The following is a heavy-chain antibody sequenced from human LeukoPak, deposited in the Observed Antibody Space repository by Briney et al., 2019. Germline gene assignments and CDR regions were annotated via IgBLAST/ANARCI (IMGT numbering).Heavy chain of an antibody. CDR1: GGSISSGSYY. CDR3: AGTGVAGLDY. Sequence: SETLSLTCTVSGGSISSGSYYWSWIRQPAGKGLEWIGRIYTSGSTNYNPSLKRRVTISLDTSKNQFSLKLSSVTAADTAVYYCAGTGVAGLDYWGQGTLVTVSS. V-gene: IGHV4-61*02. CDR2: IYTSGST. D-gene: IGHD6-19*01. J-gene: IGHJ4*02.